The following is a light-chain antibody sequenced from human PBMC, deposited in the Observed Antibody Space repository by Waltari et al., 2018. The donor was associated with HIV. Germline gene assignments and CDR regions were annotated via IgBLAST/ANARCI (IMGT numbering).Light chain of an antibody. J-gene: IGLJ3*02. CDR2: RNN. Sequence: QSVLTQPPSASGTPGQRVTIPCSGSSSNIGSKYVNWYQHLPGTAPKLLIYRNNQGPAGVPDRFAGSKSGTSASLAISGLRSEDEADYYWAAWDDSLSGGVFGGGTKLTVL. CDR1: SSNIGSKY. CDR3: AAWDDSLSGGV. V-gene: IGLV1-47*01.